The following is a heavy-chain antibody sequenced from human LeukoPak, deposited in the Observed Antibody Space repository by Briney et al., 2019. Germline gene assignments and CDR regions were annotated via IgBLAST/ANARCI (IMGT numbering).Heavy chain of an antibody. CDR2: IYPDDSET. V-gene: IGHV5-51*01. CDR3: AKRDCSKTTCYSFGDAFDV. Sequence: GESLKISCKASGYTFTSYWIGWVRQMPGKGLEWMGIIYPDDSETKYSPSFQGQVTISADKSVTTAYLQWSSLKASDTAMYYCAKRDCSKTTCYSFGDAFDVWGQGTMVTVSS. CDR1: GYTFTSYW. J-gene: IGHJ3*01. D-gene: IGHD2-2*01.